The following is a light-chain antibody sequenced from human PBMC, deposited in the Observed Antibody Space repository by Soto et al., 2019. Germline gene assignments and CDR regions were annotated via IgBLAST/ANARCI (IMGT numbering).Light chain of an antibody. CDR3: QQYCSSTPVT. V-gene: IGKV3-20*01. CDR1: QSVSSSY. J-gene: IGKJ5*01. CDR2: GAS. Sequence: EIVLTQSPGTLSLSPGKRATLSCRASQSVSSSYLAWYQQKPGQAPRLLIYGASGRATGIPDRFSGSGSGTDFTLTISRLEPEDFAVYYCQQYCSSTPVTFGQGTRLEIK.